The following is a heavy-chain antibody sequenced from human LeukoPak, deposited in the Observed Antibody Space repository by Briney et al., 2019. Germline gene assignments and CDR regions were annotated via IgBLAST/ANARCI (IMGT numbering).Heavy chain of an antibody. D-gene: IGHD6-19*01. CDR2: IYHSGRT. CDR3: ARHVENGQWLDPVLYYFDY. V-gene: IGHV4-38-2*01. J-gene: IGHJ4*02. Sequence: SETLSLTCAVSGYSISSGYYWGWIRQPPGKGLEWIGTIYHSGRTYYNPSLRSRVTISVDTSKNQCSLKLSSVTAADTAVYYCARHVENGQWLDPVLYYFDYWGQGTLVTVSS. CDR1: GYSISSGYY.